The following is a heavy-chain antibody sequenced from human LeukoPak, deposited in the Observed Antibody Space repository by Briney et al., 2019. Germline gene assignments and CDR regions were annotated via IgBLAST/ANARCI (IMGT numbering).Heavy chain of an antibody. CDR3: ARAGGYDSSGYDEFDY. J-gene: IGHJ4*02. V-gene: IGHV3-21*01. CDR1: GFTFSSYS. Sequence: GGSLRLSCAASGFTFSSYSMNWVRQAPGQGLEWVSSISSSSSYISYADSVKGRFTISRDNAKNSLYLQMNSLRAEDTAVYYCARAGGYDSSGYDEFDYWGQGTLVTVSS. CDR2: ISSSSSYI. D-gene: IGHD3-22*01.